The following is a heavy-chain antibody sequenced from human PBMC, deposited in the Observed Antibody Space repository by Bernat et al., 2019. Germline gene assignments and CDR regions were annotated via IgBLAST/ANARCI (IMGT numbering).Heavy chain of an antibody. D-gene: IGHD6-6*01. Sequence: QVQLQESGPGLVKPSETLSLTCTVSGGSVSSGSYYWSWIRQPPGKGLEWIGYIYYSGSTNYNPSLKSRVTISVDTSKNQFSLKLSSVTAADTAVYYCARGVIAARPRYFDYWGQGTLVTVSS. CDR3: ARGVIAARPRYFDY. V-gene: IGHV4-61*01. CDR2: IYYSGST. CDR1: GGSVSSGSYY. J-gene: IGHJ4*02.